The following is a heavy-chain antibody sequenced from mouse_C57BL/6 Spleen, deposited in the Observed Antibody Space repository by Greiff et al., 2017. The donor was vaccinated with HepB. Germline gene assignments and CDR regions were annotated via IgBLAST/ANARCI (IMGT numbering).Heavy chain of an antibody. D-gene: IGHD2-4*01. CDR2: IRLKSDNYAT. V-gene: IGHV6-3*01. J-gene: IGHJ3*01. CDR1: GFTFSNYW. CDR3: TGGDYDGPGFAY. Sequence: EVQLQQSGGGLVQPGGSMKLSCVASGFTFSNYWMNWVRQSPEKGLEWVAQIRLKSDNYATHYAESVKGRFTISRDDSKSSVYLQMNNLRAEETGIYYCTGGDYDGPGFAYWGQGTLVTVSA.